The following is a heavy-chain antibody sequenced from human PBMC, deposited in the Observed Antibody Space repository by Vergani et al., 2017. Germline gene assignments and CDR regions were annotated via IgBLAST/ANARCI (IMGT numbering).Heavy chain of an antibody. Sequence: VEAGGGLVQPGGSLRLSCTASGFTFQAFAFHWVPQVSGRGLEWVSGIDRNYGVKNGNSFEGRFSITRDNAKKAVFLQMNNLRHEDTALYFCVKDNDYDADGPCDLWGRGTLVTVSS. CDR1: GFTFQAFA. D-gene: IGHD3-16*01. V-gene: IGHV3-9*01. CDR2: IDRNYGVK. J-gene: IGHJ2*01. CDR3: VKDNDYDADGPCDL.